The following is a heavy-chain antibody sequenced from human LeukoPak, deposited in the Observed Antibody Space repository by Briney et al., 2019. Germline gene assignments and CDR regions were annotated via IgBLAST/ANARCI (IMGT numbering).Heavy chain of an antibody. CDR1: GGSISSGDYY. V-gene: IGHV4-30-4*01. Sequence: SETLSLTCTVSGGSISSGDYYWSWIRQPPGKGLEWIGYIYYSGSTYYNPSLKSRVTISVDTSENQFSLKLSSVTAADTAVYYCARAGPITQIDYWGQGTLVTVSS. CDR2: IYYSGST. D-gene: IGHD3-10*01. J-gene: IGHJ4*02. CDR3: ARAGPITQIDY.